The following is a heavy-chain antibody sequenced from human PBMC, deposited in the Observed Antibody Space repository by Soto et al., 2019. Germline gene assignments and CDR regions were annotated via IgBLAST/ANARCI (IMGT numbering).Heavy chain of an antibody. V-gene: IGHV1-69*01. J-gene: IGHJ6*02. CDR3: ARGEHYYDMDV. CDR2: IIPIFGSA. CDR1: GGTLNNYG. D-gene: IGHD3-16*01. Sequence: QVQLVQSGAEVKKPGSSVKVSCKASGGTLNNYGISWVRQAPGQGLEWVGGIIPIFGSAYYAEKFQDRVSITAAQSTNTVYMEVSSLTSEDTAVYYCARGEHYYDMDVWGQGTTVTVSS.